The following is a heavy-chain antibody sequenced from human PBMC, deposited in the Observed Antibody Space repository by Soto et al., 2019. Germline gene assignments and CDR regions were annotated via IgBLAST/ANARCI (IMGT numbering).Heavy chain of an antibody. V-gene: IGHV4-31*03. CDR1: GASISSGGYY. CDR3: ARDLSVDTAMVPYYYYYYGMDV. CDR2: IYYSGST. J-gene: IGHJ6*02. Sequence: QVQLQESRAGLVKPSQTLSLTCTVSGASISSGGYYWSWIRQQPGKGLEWIGYIYYSGSTYYNPSLKSRVTISVDTSKNQFSLKLSSVTAADTAVYYCARDLSVDTAMVPYYYYYYGMDVWGQGTTVTVSS. D-gene: IGHD5-18*01.